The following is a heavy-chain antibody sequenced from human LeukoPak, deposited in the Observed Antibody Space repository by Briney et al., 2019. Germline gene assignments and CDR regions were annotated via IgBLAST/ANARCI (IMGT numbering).Heavy chain of an antibody. CDR1: GGSISSYY. J-gene: IGHJ6*02. CDR3: ARYSGSSSYYYYYGMDV. D-gene: IGHD3-10*01. V-gene: IGHV4-4*07. Sequence: SETLSLTCTVSGGSISSYYWSWIRQPAGKGLEWSGRIYTSGSTNYNPSLKSRVTMSVDTSKNQFSLKLSSVTAADTAVYYCARYSGSSSYYYYYGMDVWGQGTTVTVSS. CDR2: IYTSGST.